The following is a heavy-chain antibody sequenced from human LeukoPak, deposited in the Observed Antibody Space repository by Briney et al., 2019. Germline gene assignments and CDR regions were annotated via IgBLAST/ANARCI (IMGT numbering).Heavy chain of an antibody. CDR2: IYPGDSDT. J-gene: IGHJ4*02. CDR3: ARREHYGSGSFVDY. D-gene: IGHD3-10*01. CDR1: GSIFTSYW. Sequence: GASLQISCKGSGSIFTSYWIGWVRQLPGKGLEWMGIIYPGDSDTRYSPSFQGQVTISADKSISTAYLQWSSLKASDTAMYYCARREHYGSGSFVDYWGQGTLVTVSS. V-gene: IGHV5-51*01.